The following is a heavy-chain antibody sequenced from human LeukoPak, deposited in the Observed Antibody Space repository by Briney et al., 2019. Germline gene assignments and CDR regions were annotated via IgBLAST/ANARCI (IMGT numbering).Heavy chain of an antibody. Sequence: SVKVSCKASGGTLISYAISWVRQAPGQGLEWMGGIIPIFGTANYAQKFQGRVTITADESTSTAYMELSSLRSEDTAVYYCARDQTNWRNWFDPWGQGTLVTVSS. CDR1: GGTLISYA. D-gene: IGHD2-8*01. V-gene: IGHV1-69*13. CDR2: IIPIFGTA. CDR3: ARDQTNWRNWFDP. J-gene: IGHJ5*02.